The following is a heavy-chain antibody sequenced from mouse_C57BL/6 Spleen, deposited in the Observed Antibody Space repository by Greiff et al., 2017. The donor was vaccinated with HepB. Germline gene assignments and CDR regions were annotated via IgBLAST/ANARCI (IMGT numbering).Heavy chain of an antibody. CDR3: ARGWTALAY. V-gene: IGHV5-17*01. CDR2: ISSGSSTI. D-gene: IGHD3-3*01. CDR1: GFTFSDYG. Sequence: EVKVVESGGGLVKPGGSLKLSCAASGFTFSDYGMHWVRQAPEKGLEWVAYISSGSSTIYYADTVKGRFTISRDNAKNTLFLQMTSLRSEDTAMYYCARGWTALAYWGQGTLVTVSA. J-gene: IGHJ3*01.